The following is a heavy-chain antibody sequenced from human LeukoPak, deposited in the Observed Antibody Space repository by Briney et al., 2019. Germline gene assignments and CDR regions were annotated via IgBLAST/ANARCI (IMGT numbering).Heavy chain of an antibody. J-gene: IGHJ4*02. Sequence: GGSLRLSCAASGFTFSSHAMSWVRQAPGKGLEWVAGFTGSGGNTFYAESVKGRVTISRDNSENTLYLQMSSLRAEDTAVYYCAKASTVYFYFDCWGQGTLVTVSS. CDR2: FTGSGGNT. V-gene: IGHV3-23*01. CDR3: AKASTVYFYFDC. D-gene: IGHD3-22*01. CDR1: GFTFSSHA.